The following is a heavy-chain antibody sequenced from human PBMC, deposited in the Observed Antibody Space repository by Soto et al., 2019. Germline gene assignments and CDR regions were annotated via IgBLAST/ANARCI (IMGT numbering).Heavy chain of an antibody. CDR1: GFTFSSYG. CDR3: ASTVRTYSSGWQLDY. Sequence: PGGSLRLSCAASGFTFSSYGMHWVRQAPGKGLEWVAVIWYDGSNKYYADSVKGRFTISRDNSKNTLYLQMNSLRAEDTAVYYCASTVRTYSSGWQLDYWGQRPMVTVSS. V-gene: IGHV3-33*01. CDR2: IWYDGSNK. J-gene: IGHJ4*02. D-gene: IGHD6-19*01.